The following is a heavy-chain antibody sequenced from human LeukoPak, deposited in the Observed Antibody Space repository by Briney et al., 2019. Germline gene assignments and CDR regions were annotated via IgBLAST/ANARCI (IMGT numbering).Heavy chain of an antibody. D-gene: IGHD3-10*01. CDR3: AKERDANYGSIAE. Sequence: GGTLRLSCAASGFTFSSYGMSWVRQAPGKGLEWVSSISGSGGYTYYADSVKGRFTISRDNSKNTLYLLMNSLRAEDTAVYYCAKERDANYGSIAEWGQGALVTVSS. CDR1: GFTFSSYG. V-gene: IGHV3-23*01. CDR2: ISGSGGYT. J-gene: IGHJ4*02.